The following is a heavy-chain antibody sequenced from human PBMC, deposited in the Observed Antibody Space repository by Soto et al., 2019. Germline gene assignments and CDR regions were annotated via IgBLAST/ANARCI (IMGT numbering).Heavy chain of an antibody. CDR3: ARDLQVVAATGPDALDI. CDR2: ISSSGSTI. Sequence: GGSLRLSCAASGFTFSSYEMDWVRQAPGKGLEWVSYISSSGSTIYYADSVKGRFTIPRDNAKNSLYLQMNSLRAEDTAVYYCARDLQVVAATGPDALDIWGQGTMVTVSS. CDR1: GFTFSSYE. V-gene: IGHV3-48*03. D-gene: IGHD2-15*01. J-gene: IGHJ3*02.